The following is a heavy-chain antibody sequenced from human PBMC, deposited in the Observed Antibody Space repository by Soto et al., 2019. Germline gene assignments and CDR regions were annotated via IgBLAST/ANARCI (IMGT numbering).Heavy chain of an antibody. V-gene: IGHV1-18*01. CDR1: GYTFTSYA. CDR3: ARDAPPLAY. CDR2: INAYNGHI. D-gene: IGHD6-6*01. J-gene: IGHJ4*02. Sequence: QVQLVQSGDEVKKPGASVKVSCKASGYTFTSYAVSWVRQAPGQGLEWMGWINAYNGHIKYAQKLQGRVTMTSATSTSTAYMELRSLRSDDTAVYYCARDAPPLAYWGQGTLVTVSS.